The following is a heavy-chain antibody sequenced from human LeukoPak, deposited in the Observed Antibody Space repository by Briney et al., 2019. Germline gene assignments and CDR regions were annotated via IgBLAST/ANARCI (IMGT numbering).Heavy chain of an antibody. V-gene: IGHV3-64D*08. D-gene: IGHD3-10*01. CDR3: VRDQSGSGIW. J-gene: IGHJ1*01. Sequence: GGSLRLSCSVSGFTFSSYAMHWVRQAPGKGLEYVSSITANGDTTYFADSLKDRFTISRDNSKNTLYLQMSRLRPEDTAVYYCVRDQSGSGIWWGGGTLVAVSS. CDR2: ITANGDTT. CDR1: GFTFSSYA.